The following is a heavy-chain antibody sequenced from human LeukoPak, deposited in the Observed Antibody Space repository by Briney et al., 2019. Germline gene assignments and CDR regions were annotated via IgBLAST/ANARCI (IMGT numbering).Heavy chain of an antibody. CDR2: IKSKTDGGTT. D-gene: IGHD3-22*01. J-gene: IGHJ4*02. Sequence: GGSLRLSCAASGFTFSSYAMSWVRQAPGKGLEWVGHIKSKTDGGTTDYAALVKGRFTISRDDSKNMLYLQMNSLKTEDTAVYYCTTDGEDGSSGFYSDYWGQGTLVTVSS. CDR1: GFTFSSYA. CDR3: TTDGEDGSSGFYSDY. V-gene: IGHV3-15*01.